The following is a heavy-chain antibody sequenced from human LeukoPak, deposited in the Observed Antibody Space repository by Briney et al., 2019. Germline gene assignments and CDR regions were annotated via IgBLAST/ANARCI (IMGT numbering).Heavy chain of an antibody. CDR2: IKDDGREK. V-gene: IGHV3-7*05. J-gene: IGHJ5*01. CDR3: ARVTAVAAVYLFDA. D-gene: IGHD6-19*01. CDR1: RFTFWNYW. Sequence: GGSLRPSCAASRFTFWNYWTSWVRQAPGKGLEWVANIKDDGREKYYVDSVKGRFTISRDNAKNSLYLQMNSLRGEDTAVYYCARVTAVAAVYLFDACEQETLVTVSS.